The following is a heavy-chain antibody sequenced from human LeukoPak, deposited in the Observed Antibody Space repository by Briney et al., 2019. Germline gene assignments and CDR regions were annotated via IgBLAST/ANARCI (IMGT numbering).Heavy chain of an antibody. D-gene: IGHD2-21*01. Sequence: SETLSLTCGVSGYSISSGYYWGWIRQSPGKGLEWIGSIFHSGKTYYNLSLTSRVTISVDTSKNQFSLKLTSVTAAGTAVYYCARGDIPDFWGQGTLVTVSS. V-gene: IGHV4-38-2*01. CDR2: IFHSGKT. J-gene: IGHJ4*02. CDR3: ARGDIPDF. CDR1: GYSISSGYY.